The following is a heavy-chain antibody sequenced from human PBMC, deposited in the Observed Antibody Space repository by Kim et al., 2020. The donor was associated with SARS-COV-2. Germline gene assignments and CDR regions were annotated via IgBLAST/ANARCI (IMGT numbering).Heavy chain of an antibody. CDR1: GYTFTNYY. D-gene: IGHD3-16*02. J-gene: IGHJ3*02. CDR2: INPSGGST. V-gene: IGHV1-46*01. Sequence: ASVKVSCKASGYTFTNYYLHWVRQAPGQGLEWMGKINPSGGSTSYAQKFQGRVIMSRVTSTSTVYLELNSLRSEDTAVHYCPRHYFRLWGSYCYGAFAIW. CDR3: PRHYFRLWGSYCYGAFAI.